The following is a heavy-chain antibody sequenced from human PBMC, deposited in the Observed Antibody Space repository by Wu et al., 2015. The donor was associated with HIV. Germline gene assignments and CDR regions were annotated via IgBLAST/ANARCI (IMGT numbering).Heavy chain of an antibody. CDR1: GYTFTGYY. V-gene: IGHV1-2*02. D-gene: IGHD3-10*01. CDR2: INFNSGGA. Sequence: QVHLVQSGAEVKKPGASVKVSCEASGYTFTGYYIHWVRQAPGQGLEWMAWINFNSGGANSAQMFQGRVTMTRDTSISTAYMELSRLRSDDTAVYYCARDNGYLYGSGSYHAFDIWGQGTMVTVSS. CDR3: ARDNGYLYGSGSYHAFDI. J-gene: IGHJ3*02.